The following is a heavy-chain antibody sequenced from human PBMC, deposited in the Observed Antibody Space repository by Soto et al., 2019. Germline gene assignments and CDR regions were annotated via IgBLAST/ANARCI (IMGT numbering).Heavy chain of an antibody. CDR3: ARDGLGGFFDY. J-gene: IGHJ4*02. D-gene: IGHD3-3*01. CDR1: GFIFSSHW. CDR2: VKDDGSEQ. V-gene: IGHV3-7*05. Sequence: EVHLVESGGGLVQPGGSLRLSCAASGFIFSSHWISWVRQAPGKGLEWVANVKDDGSEQQYADSVKGLFTIARDNAKNSVYLQINSLGAEDTAVYYCARDGLGGFFDYWGQGIQVTISS.